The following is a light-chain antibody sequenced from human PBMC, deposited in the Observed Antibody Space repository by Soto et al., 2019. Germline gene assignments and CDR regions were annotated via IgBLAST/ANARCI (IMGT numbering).Light chain of an antibody. CDR2: GAS. J-gene: IGKJ1*01. CDR3: QQYGSSRT. CDR1: QSVSSSY. V-gene: IGKV3-20*01. Sequence: EIVLTQSPGTLSLSPGERATLSCRASQSVSSSYLAWYQQKPGQAPRLLIYGASSRATGIPDRFSGSGSGTDFTLTISNLEPDDFAVYYCQQYGSSRTFRQGTKVEI.